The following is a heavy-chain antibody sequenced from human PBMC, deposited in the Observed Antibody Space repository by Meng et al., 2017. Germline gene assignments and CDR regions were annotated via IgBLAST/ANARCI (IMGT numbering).Heavy chain of an antibody. CDR3: AREGYPVFYFDF. D-gene: IGHD2-15*01. CDR2: ISAYNGHT. J-gene: IGHJ4*02. Sequence: ASVKVSCKASGYSFNDYGISWVRQAPGQGLEWMGWISAYNGHTDYAQNLQGRVTMTTDTSTSTAYMELRSLRSDDTAMYYCAREGYPVFYFDFWGQGTLVTVSS. CDR1: GYSFNDYG. V-gene: IGHV1-18*01.